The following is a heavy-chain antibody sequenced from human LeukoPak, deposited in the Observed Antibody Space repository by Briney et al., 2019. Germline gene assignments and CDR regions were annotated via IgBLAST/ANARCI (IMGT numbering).Heavy chain of an antibody. J-gene: IGHJ4*02. V-gene: IGHV4-39*01. D-gene: IGHD6-13*01. CDR3: ARRRAAAGTWYFDY. Sequence: PSETLSLTYTVSGGSISSSSYYWGWIRQPPGKGLEWIGSIYYSGSTYYNPSLKSRVTISVDTSKNQFSLKLSSVTAADTAVYYCARRRAAAGTWYFDYWGQGTLVTVSS. CDR2: IYYSGST. CDR1: GGSISSSSYY.